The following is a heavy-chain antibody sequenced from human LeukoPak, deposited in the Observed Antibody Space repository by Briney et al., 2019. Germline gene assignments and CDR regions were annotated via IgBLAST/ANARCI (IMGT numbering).Heavy chain of an antibody. D-gene: IGHD1-7*01. CDR3: ARAGLHSYNWNYKLPFDAFDI. J-gene: IGHJ3*02. V-gene: IGHV3-30-3*01. CDR2: ISYDGSNK. Sequence: GGSLRLSCVASGFTLNNYPAMHWVRQAPGKGLEWVAVISYDGSNKYYADSVKGRFTISRDNSKNTLYLQMNSPRAEDTAVYYCARAGLHSYNWNYKLPFDAFDIWGQGTMVTVSS. CDR1: GFTLNNYPA.